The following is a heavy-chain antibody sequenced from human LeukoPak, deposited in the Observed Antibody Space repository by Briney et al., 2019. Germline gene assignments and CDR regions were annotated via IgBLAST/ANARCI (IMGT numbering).Heavy chain of an antibody. Sequence: PSETLSLTCTVSGGSISSYYWGWIRQPPGKGLEWIGNIYDRGSTNYNPSLKSRVTISVDTSKNQFSLKLSSVSAADTAVYYCARLYYYHSTGYYRSWFDPWGQGTLVTVSS. CDR3: ARLYYYHSTGYYRSWFDP. CDR2: IYDRGST. CDR1: GGSISSYY. J-gene: IGHJ5*02. D-gene: IGHD3-22*01. V-gene: IGHV4-59*08.